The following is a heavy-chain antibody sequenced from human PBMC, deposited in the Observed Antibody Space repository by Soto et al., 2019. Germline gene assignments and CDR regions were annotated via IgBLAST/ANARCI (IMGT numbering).Heavy chain of an antibody. V-gene: IGHV4-31*03. D-gene: IGHD3-22*01. CDR3: AREHTNYYDSSGYYD. Sequence: SEPLSLTCTVSGGSIISGGYYWSLILQRPGKGLEWIGYIYYSGSTYYNPSLKSRVTISVDTSKNQFSLKLSSVTAADTAMYYCAREHTNYYDSSGYYDWGQGTLVTVSS. CDR2: IYYSGST. J-gene: IGHJ4*02. CDR1: GGSIISGGYY.